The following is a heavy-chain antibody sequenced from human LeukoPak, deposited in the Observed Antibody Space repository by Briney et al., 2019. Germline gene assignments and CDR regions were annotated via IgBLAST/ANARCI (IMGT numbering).Heavy chain of an antibody. J-gene: IGHJ6*02. Sequence: SVKVSCKASGGTFSSYAISWVRQAPGQGLEWMGRIIPILGIANYAQKFQGRVTITADKSTSTAYMELSSLRSEDTAVYYCARGPLGYCTNGVCSNYYYGMDVWGQGTTVTVSS. D-gene: IGHD2-8*01. CDR3: ARGPLGYCTNGVCSNYYYGMDV. CDR1: GGTFSSYA. CDR2: IIPILGIA. V-gene: IGHV1-69*04.